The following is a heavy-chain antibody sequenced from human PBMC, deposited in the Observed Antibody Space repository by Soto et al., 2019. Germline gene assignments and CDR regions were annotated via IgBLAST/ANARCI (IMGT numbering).Heavy chain of an antibody. V-gene: IGHV3-33*01. J-gene: IGHJ4*02. CDR2: IWYDGSNK. CDR1: GFTFSNYG. Sequence: GGSLRLSCAASGFTFSNYGMHWVRQAPGKGLEWVAVIWYDGSNKCHADSVKGRFTISRDNSKNTLYLQMNSLRAEDTAVYYCAREGYVDTAMVIPYFDYWGQGTLVTVSS. D-gene: IGHD5-18*01. CDR3: AREGYVDTAMVIPYFDY.